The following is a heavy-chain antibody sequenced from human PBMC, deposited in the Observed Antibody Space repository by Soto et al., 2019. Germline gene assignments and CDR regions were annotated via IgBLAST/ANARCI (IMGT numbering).Heavy chain of an antibody. CDR1: GGSISSYY. CDR2: IYYSGST. CDR3: ARDLGITGTRVLYYYGMDV. Sequence: SETLSLTCTVSGGSISSYYWSWIRQPPGKGLERIGYIYYSGSTNYNPSLKSRVTISVDTSKNQFSLKLSSVTAADTAVYYCARDLGITGTRVLYYYGMDVWGQGTTVTVSS. J-gene: IGHJ6*02. D-gene: IGHD1-20*01. V-gene: IGHV4-59*01.